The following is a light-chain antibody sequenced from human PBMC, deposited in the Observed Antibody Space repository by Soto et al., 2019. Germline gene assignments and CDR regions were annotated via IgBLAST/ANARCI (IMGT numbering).Light chain of an antibody. CDR2: GNT. CDR1: SSNIGAGYD. V-gene: IGLV1-40*01. CDR3: QSYDGSLSGVV. J-gene: IGLJ2*01. Sequence: QSVLTQPPSVSGAPGQRVTITCTGSSSNIGAGYDLHWYQQVPGTAPKLLIYGNTNRPSGVPDRFSGSKSGTSASLAITGLQAEDEADYYCQSYDGSLSGVVFGGGTKLTVL.